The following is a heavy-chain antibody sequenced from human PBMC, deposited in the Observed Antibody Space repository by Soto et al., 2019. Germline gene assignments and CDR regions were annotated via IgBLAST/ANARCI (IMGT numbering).Heavy chain of an antibody. J-gene: IGHJ4*02. Sequence: EVQLVESGGGLVQPGGSLRLSCAASGFSFSTYNMNWVRQAPGRGLEWVSYISSRSSTIYHADSVKGRFTISRDNAKNSLYLQMDSLRDEDTAVYFCARAIAVGSTSLDYWGLGTRVTVSS. D-gene: IGHD6-19*01. V-gene: IGHV3-48*02. CDR1: GFSFSTYN. CDR3: ARAIAVGSTSLDY. CDR2: ISSRSSTI.